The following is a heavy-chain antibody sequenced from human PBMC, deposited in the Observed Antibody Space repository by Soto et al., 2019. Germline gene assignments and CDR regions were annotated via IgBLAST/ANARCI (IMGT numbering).Heavy chain of an antibody. Sequence: PGGSLRLSCAASGFTFSDHYMDWVRQAPGKGLEWVGRTRNKANSYTTEYAASVKGRFTISRDDSKNSLYLQMNSLKTEDTAVYYCARDGRDARHTTGYYYGMDVWGQGTTVTVSS. V-gene: IGHV3-72*01. J-gene: IGHJ6*02. CDR3: ARDGRDARHTTGYYYGMDV. D-gene: IGHD6-13*01. CDR2: TRNKANSYTT. CDR1: GFTFSDHY.